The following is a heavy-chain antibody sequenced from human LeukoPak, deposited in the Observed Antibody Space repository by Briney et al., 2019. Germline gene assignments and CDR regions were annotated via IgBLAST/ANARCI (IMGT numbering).Heavy chain of an antibody. J-gene: IGHJ4*02. CDR2: IYYSGST. CDR3: ARLGNFDY. CDR1: CGSINSYY. Sequence: SETLSLTCTVSCGSINSYYWSWIRQPPGKGLEWIGSIYYSGSTYYNPSLKSRVTISVDTSKNQFSLKLSSVTAADTAVYYCARLGNFDYWGQGTLVTVSS. V-gene: IGHV4-59*05. D-gene: IGHD7-27*01.